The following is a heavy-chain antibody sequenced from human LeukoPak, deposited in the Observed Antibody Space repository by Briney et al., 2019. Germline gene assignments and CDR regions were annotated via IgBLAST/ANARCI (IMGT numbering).Heavy chain of an antibody. D-gene: IGHD2-15*01. CDR3: ARGAPYCSGGSCMYYFDY. CDR2: ISSSSSYI. J-gene: IGHJ4*02. V-gene: IGHV3-21*01. Sequence: GGSLRLSCTVSGFTVSGNSMNWVRQAPGKGLEWVSSISSSSSYIYYADSVKGRFTISRDNAKNSLYLQMNSLRAEDTAVYYCARGAPYCSGGSCMYYFDYWGQGTLVTVSS. CDR1: GFTVSGNS.